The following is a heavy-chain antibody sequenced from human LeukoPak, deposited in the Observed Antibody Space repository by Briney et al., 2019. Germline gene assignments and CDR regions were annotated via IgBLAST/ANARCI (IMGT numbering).Heavy chain of an antibody. D-gene: IGHD1-26*01. CDR3: AKGNYVGATWGGDAFDI. V-gene: IGHV3-9*03. J-gene: IGHJ3*02. CDR1: GFTFDDYA. Sequence: LRLSCAASGFTFDDYAMHWVRQAPGKGLEWVSGISWNSGSIGYADSVKGRFTIPRDNAKNSLYLQMNSLRAEDMALYYCAKGNYVGATWGGDAFDIWGQGTMVTVSS. CDR2: ISWNSGSI.